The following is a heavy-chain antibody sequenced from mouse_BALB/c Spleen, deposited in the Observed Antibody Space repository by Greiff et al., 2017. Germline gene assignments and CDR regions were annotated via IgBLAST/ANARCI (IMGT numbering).Heavy chain of an antibody. Sequence: QVQLKESGPGLVQPSQSLSITCTVSGFSLTSYGVHWVRQSPGKGLEWLGVIWSGGSTDYNAAFISRLSISKDNSKSQVFFKMNSLQANDTAIYYCARDYYGRDYYAMDYWGQGTSVTVSS. CDR2: IWSGGST. CDR3: ARDYYGRDYYAMDY. D-gene: IGHD1-2*01. V-gene: IGHV2-2*02. J-gene: IGHJ4*01. CDR1: GFSLTSYG.